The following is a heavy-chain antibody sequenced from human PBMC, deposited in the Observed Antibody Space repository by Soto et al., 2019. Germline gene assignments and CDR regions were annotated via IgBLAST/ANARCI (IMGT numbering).Heavy chain of an antibody. D-gene: IGHD3-16*01. CDR2: IYYSGST. CDR3: ARPQGGYFDY. J-gene: IGHJ4*02. CDR1: GGSISSSSYY. V-gene: IGHV4-39*01. Sequence: SETLSLTCTVSGGSISSSSYYWGWIRQPPGKGLEWIGSIYYSGSTYHNPSLKSRVTISVDTSKNQFSLKLSSVTAADTAVYYCARPQGGYFDYWGQGTLVTVSS.